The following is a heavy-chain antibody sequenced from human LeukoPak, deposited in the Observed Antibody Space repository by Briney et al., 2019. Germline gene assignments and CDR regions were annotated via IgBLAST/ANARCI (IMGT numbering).Heavy chain of an antibody. Sequence: SETLSLTCTVSGXSISSYYWSWIRQPPGKGLEWIGYIYYSGSTNYNPSLKSRVTISVDTSKNQFSLKLSSVTAADTAVYYCAASIVGALDYWGQGTLVTVSS. J-gene: IGHJ4*02. CDR3: AASIVGALDY. CDR2: IYYSGST. D-gene: IGHD1-26*01. V-gene: IGHV4-59*01. CDR1: GXSISSYY.